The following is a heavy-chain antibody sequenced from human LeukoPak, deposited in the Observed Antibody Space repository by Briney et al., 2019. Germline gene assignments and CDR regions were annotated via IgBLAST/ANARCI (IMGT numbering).Heavy chain of an antibody. J-gene: IGHJ4*02. CDR3: AREGSSSWYYFDY. Sequence: GGSLRLSCAASGFTFSSYWMSWVRQAPGKGLEGVANIKQDGSEKYYVDSVKGRFTISRDNAKNSLYLQMNSLRAEDTAVYYCAREGSSSWYYFDYWGQGTLVTVPS. CDR1: GFTFSSYW. V-gene: IGHV3-7*01. CDR2: IKQDGSEK. D-gene: IGHD6-13*01.